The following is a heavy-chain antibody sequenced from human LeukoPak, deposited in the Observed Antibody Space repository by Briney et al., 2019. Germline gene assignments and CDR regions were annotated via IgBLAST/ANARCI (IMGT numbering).Heavy chain of an antibody. V-gene: IGHV3-20*04. CDR1: GFTFDDYG. J-gene: IGHJ4*02. CDR2: INWNGGST. D-gene: IGHD2-2*01. Sequence: RPGGSLRLSCAGSGFTFDDYGMSWVRQAPGKGLEWVSGINWNGGSTGYGDSVKGRFTISRDNAKNSLYLQMNSLRAEDTALYYCAKRICTSNRCYLEYWGQGTLVTVSS. CDR3: AKRICTSNRCYLEY.